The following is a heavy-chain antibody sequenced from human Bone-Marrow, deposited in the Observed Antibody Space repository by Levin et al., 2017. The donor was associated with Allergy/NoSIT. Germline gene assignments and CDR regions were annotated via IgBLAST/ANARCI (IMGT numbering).Heavy chain of an antibody. D-gene: IGHD3-22*01. CDR2: IYHSGTT. CDR1: GGSVSSPGYF. V-gene: IGHV4-30-2*01. CDR3: ARGWTEDRSGYGVPQYDF. Sequence: RTSETLSLTCDVSGGSVSSPGYFWIWIRQPPGKGLEWIGAIYHSGTTFYNSSLQSRVTISIDMSRNQFSLNLKSVTAADTAVYFCARGWTEDRSGYGVPQYDFWGQGTLVTVSS. J-gene: IGHJ1*01.